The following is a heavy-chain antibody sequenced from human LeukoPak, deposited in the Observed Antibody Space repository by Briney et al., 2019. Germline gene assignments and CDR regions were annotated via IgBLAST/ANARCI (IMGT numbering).Heavy chain of an antibody. Sequence: PGGSLRLSCAASGFTFSNYAMHWVRQAPGRGLEWVAVISYDVSNKYYADSVKGRFTISRDNSKNTLYLQMNSLRAEDTAVHYCARDPYHYYDSSGYYDYWGQGTLVTVSS. CDR3: ARDPYHYYDSSGYYDY. CDR2: ISYDVSNK. J-gene: IGHJ4*02. V-gene: IGHV3-30-3*01. D-gene: IGHD3-22*01. CDR1: GFTFSNYA.